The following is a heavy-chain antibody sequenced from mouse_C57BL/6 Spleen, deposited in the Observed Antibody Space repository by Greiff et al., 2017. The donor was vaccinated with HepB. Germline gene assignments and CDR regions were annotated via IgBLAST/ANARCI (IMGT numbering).Heavy chain of an antibody. CDR3: TYGNFSAWFAY. CDR2: IRLKSDNYAT. V-gene: IGHV6-3*01. CDR1: GFTFSNYW. J-gene: IGHJ3*01. Sequence: EVQLVESGGGLVQPGGSMKLSCVASGFTFSNYWMNWVRQSPEKGLEWVAQIRLKSDNYATHYAESVKGRFTISRDDSKSSVYLQMNTLRAEDTGIYYCTYGNFSAWFAYWGQGTLVTVSA. D-gene: IGHD2-10*02.